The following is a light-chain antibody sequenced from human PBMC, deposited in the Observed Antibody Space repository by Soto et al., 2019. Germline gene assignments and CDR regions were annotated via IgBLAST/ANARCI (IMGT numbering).Light chain of an antibody. CDR1: QSISSW. CDR3: QHDNSYREA. CDR2: DAS. V-gene: IGKV1-5*01. Sequence: IKVTHSPSTXSGKRLYTVPIPCRASQSISSWSAWYQQKPSNAXKXXLYDASTQNSGVQSRFSGSASGKEFTLTIRILQADDFAPYYCQHDNSYREAFGQGTKVDI. J-gene: IGKJ1*01.